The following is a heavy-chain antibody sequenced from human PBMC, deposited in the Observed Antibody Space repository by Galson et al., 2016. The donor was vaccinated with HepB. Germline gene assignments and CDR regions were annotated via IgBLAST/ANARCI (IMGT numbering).Heavy chain of an antibody. CDR3: AHSHMDV. J-gene: IGHJ6*02. V-gene: IGHV2-5*01. Sequence: ALEWLALIYWNDDKRYSPSLKSRVTITKGTTKNQVVLTMTNMDPVDTATYYCAHSHMDVWGQGTTVTVSS. CDR2: IYWNDDK.